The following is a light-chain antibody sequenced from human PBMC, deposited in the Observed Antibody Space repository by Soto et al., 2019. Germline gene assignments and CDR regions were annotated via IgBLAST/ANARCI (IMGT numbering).Light chain of an antibody. CDR1: QSVSYN. CDR3: QQYKNWPPLT. Sequence: EIVMTQSPATLSVSPGETATLSCRASQSVSYNLAWYQQKPGQGPRLLIYGAFTSATGIPARFSGSGSGTEFPLTISSLQSEDFAVYYCQQYKNWPPLTFGGGTKVEIK. J-gene: IGKJ4*01. V-gene: IGKV3-15*01. CDR2: GAF.